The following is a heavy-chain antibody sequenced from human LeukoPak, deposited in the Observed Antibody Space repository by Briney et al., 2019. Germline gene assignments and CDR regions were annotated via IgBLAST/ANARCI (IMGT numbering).Heavy chain of an antibody. Sequence: ASVKVSCKASGYTFTSYGISWVRQAPGQGLEWMGWISAYNGNTNYAQKLQGRVTMTTDTSTSTAYMELRSLRSDDTAVYYCATGGRLVPAAMWFDYWGQGTLVTVSS. CDR2: ISAYNGNT. D-gene: IGHD2-2*01. CDR1: GYTFTSYG. J-gene: IGHJ4*02. CDR3: ATGGRLVPAAMWFDY. V-gene: IGHV1-18*01.